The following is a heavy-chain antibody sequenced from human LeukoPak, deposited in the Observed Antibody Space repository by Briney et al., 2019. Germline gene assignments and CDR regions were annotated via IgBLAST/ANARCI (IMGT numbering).Heavy chain of an antibody. J-gene: IGHJ1*01. V-gene: IGHV4-39*07. CDR1: GGSISSTDYY. D-gene: IGHD1-26*01. Sequence: PSETLSLTCTVSGGSISSTDYYWGWIRQPPGKGLEWIGNIYFSGSTYFNPSLKSRVTISVDTSKNQFSLKLTSVTAADTAVYHCARGLRVAATDVEYFQSWGQGTLVTVSS. CDR3: ARGLRVAATDVEYFQS. CDR2: IYFSGST.